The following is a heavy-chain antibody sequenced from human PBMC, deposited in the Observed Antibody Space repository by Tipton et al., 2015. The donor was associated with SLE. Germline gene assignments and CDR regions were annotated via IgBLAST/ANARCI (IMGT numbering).Heavy chain of an antibody. CDR3: ARALGPTIFGVGY. V-gene: IGHV4-59*01. Sequence: TLSLTCTVSGGSISSYYWSRIRQPPGKGLEWIGYIYYSGSTNYNPSLKSRVTISVDTSKNQFSLKLSSVTAADTAVYYCARALGPTIFGVGYWGQGPLVTVSS. CDR1: GGSISSYY. CDR2: IYYSGST. D-gene: IGHD3-3*01. J-gene: IGHJ4*02.